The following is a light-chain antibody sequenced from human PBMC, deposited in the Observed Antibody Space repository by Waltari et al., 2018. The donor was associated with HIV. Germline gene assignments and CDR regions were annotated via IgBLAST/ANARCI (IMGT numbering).Light chain of an antibody. V-gene: IGKV3-20*01. J-gene: IGKJ1*01. CDR3: QQYGSSPR. CDR2: GAS. Sequence: EAVLTQSPGTLSLSPGERATLSCRARQNISSNSLVWYQKKAGQAPRLLLYGASSRATGIPDRFSGSGSGTDFTLTISRLEPEDFAVYYCQQYGSSPRFGQGTKVEIK. CDR1: QNISSNS.